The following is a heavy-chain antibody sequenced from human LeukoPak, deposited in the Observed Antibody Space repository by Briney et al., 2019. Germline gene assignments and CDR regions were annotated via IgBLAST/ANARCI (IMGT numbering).Heavy chain of an antibody. CDR2: MIGDGSEI. Sequence: GESLRLSCAASGFTFSNSWMTWVRQAPGKGLEWVASMIGDGSEIHYVDSVKGRFTISRDNAKNSLYLQMSSLRAEDTAVYYCASEGVGYSSSWYTFHYWGQGTLVTVSS. J-gene: IGHJ4*02. D-gene: IGHD6-13*01. CDR1: GFTFSNSW. CDR3: ASEGVGYSSSWYTFHY. V-gene: IGHV3-7*01.